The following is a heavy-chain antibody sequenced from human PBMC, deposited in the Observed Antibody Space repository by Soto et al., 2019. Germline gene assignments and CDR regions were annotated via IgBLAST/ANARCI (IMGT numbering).Heavy chain of an antibody. J-gene: IGHJ6*02. CDR3: ARSGRGVDV. CDR2: IKEDGSEK. D-gene: IGHD3-10*01. V-gene: IGHV3-7*01. Sequence: EVQLVESGGGLVQPGGSLRLSCAVSGFTFSNYWISWVRQAPGKGLEWGASIKEDGSEKHYVDSVKGRFTISRDNAENSLYLQMNSLRAEATAVYYCARSGRGVDVWGQGTTVTVSS. CDR1: GFTFSNYW.